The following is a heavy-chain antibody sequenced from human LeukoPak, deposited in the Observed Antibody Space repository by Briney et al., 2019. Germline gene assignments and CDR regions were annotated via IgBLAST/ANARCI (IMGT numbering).Heavy chain of an antibody. CDR1: GGSFSGYY. CDR3: ARGSRFAAGTGRGGVPHYFDY. V-gene: IGHV4-34*01. J-gene: IGHJ4*02. D-gene: IGHD6-13*01. CDR2: IYYSGST. Sequence: SETLSLTCAVYGGSFSGYYWSWIRQPPGKGLEWIGSIYYSGSTYYNPSLKSRVTISVDTSKNQFSLKLSSVTAADTAVYYCARGSRFAAGTGRGGVPHYFDYWGQGTLVTVSS.